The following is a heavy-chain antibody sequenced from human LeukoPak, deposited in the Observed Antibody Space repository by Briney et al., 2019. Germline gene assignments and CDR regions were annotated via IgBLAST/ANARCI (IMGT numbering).Heavy chain of an antibody. CDR3: ARENGDFWSGYWYYYYGMDV. Sequence: GGSLRLSCAACGFTFSSYSMNLVRQAPWKGLEWVSSISSSSSYIYYADSVKGRFTISRDNAKNSLYLQMNSLRAEDTAVYYCARENGDFWSGYWYYYYGMDVWGQGTTVTVSS. D-gene: IGHD3-3*01. J-gene: IGHJ6*02. CDR2: ISSSSSYI. CDR1: GFTFSSYS. V-gene: IGHV3-21*01.